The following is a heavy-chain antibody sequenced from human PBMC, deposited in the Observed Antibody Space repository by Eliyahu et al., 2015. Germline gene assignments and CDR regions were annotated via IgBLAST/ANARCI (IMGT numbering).Heavy chain of an antibody. V-gene: IGHV1-2*02. CDR2: INPNSGGT. D-gene: IGHD6-19*01. CDR1: GXXFTGYY. CDR3: ASSGWYWFYFDY. Sequence: QVQLXQSGAEVKKPGASVKVSCXASGXXFTGYYMXXLRQAPGQGLEWMGWINPNSGGTNYAQKXQGRVTMTRDTSISTAYMELSRLRSDDTAVYYCASSGWYWFYFDYWGQGTLVTVSS. J-gene: IGHJ4*02.